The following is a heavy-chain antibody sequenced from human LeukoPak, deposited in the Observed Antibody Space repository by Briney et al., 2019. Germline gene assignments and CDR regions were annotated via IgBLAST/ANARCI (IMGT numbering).Heavy chain of an antibody. CDR1: GGSISSYY. V-gene: IGHV4-59*01. CDR2: IYYSGST. D-gene: IGHD1-1*01. J-gene: IGHJ3*02. Sequence: SETLSVTCTVSGGSISSYYWSCIRQPPGKGLEWIGYIYYSGSTKYNPSLKSRDTISVDTSKNQFSLKLSSVTAADTAVYYCARDTNDAFDIWGQGTMVTVSS. CDR3: ARDTNDAFDI.